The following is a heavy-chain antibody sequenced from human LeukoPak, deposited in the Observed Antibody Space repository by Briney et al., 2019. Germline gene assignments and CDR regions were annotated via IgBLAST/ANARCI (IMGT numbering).Heavy chain of an antibody. J-gene: IGHJ4*02. CDR2: IVVGSGNT. D-gene: IGHD3-3*01. CDR1: GFTFTSSA. V-gene: IGHV1-58*02. Sequence: SVKVSCKASGFTFTSSAMQWVRRARGQRLEWIGWIVVGSGNTNYAQKFQERVTITRDMSTSTAYMELSSLRSEDTAVYYCAAEVGNPSANYDFWSGYYPRPFDYWGQGTLVTVSS. CDR3: AAEVGNPSANYDFWSGYYPRPFDY.